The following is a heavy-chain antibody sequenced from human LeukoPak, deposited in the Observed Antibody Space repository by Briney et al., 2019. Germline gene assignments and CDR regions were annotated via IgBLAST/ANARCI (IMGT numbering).Heavy chain of an antibody. J-gene: IGHJ4*02. CDR2: INPNSGGT. CDR3: AKDFGLAPPGTTFDY. Sequence: ASVNVSCTASGYTFTGYYVHWVRQAPGQGLEWMGWINPNSGGTNYAQRFQGRVTMTRDMSISTAYMELTSLRSDDTAVYYCAKDFGLAPPGTTFDYWGQGTLVTVSS. V-gene: IGHV1-2*02. D-gene: IGHD1-1*01. CDR1: GYTFTGYY.